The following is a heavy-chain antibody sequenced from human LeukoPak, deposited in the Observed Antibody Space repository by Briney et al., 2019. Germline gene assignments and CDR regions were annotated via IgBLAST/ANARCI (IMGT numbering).Heavy chain of an antibody. D-gene: IGHD3-22*01. Sequence: ASVKVSCKASGYTFTGYYMHWVRQAPGQGLEWMGWINPNSGGTNYAQKFQGRVTMTRDTSISTAYMELSRLRSDDTAVYYCARGSGYYQKPYYFDYWGQGTLVTVSS. CDR2: INPNSGGT. CDR3: ARGSGYYQKPYYFDY. V-gene: IGHV1-2*02. J-gene: IGHJ4*02. CDR1: GYTFTGYY.